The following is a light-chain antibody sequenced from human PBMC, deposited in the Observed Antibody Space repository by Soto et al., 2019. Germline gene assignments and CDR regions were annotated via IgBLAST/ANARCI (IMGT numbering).Light chain of an antibody. Sequence: EIVLTQSPGTLSLSQGDRATLPCRASQSVSSSYLAWYQQKPGQAPRLLIYGASSRPTVIPDRFSGSWSGTDFTLTISRLEPDDFAVYYCQQYGSSSTFGQGTRLEIK. V-gene: IGKV3-20*01. CDR3: QQYGSSST. CDR1: QSVSSSY. CDR2: GAS. J-gene: IGKJ5*01.